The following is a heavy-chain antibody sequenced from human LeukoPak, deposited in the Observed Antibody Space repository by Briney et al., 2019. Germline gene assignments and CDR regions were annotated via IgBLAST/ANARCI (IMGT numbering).Heavy chain of an antibody. Sequence: SETLSLTCSVSGASIGSGPYYWNWIRQHPGKGLEWIGYIYYSGITYYNPSLKSRLTISVDTSRNQFSLNLISVTAADTAMYYCGRVTGYDYVDSWGQGTLVTISS. V-gene: IGHV4-31*03. CDR1: GASIGSGPYY. CDR3: GRVTGYDYVDS. J-gene: IGHJ4*02. D-gene: IGHD5-12*01. CDR2: IYYSGIT.